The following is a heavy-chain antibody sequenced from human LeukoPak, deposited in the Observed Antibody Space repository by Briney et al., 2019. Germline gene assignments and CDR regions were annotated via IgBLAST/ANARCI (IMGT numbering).Heavy chain of an antibody. J-gene: IGHJ3*02. Sequence: GGFLRLSCAASGFTFSRYSMNWVRQAPGKGLDWVAFVRDDGSSQKYAATVKGRFTTSRDNSKNTLYLQMNNLRPEDTAVYYCTKGQLSASGRAFDIWGQGTMVTVSS. D-gene: IGHD3-16*02. V-gene: IGHV3-30*02. CDR1: GFTFSRYS. CDR2: VRDDGSSQ. CDR3: TKGQLSASGRAFDI.